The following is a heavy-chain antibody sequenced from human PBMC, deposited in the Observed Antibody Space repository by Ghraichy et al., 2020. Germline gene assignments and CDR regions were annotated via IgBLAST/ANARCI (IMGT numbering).Heavy chain of an antibody. CDR2: IYYSGST. J-gene: IGHJ4*02. CDR3: ARVISVLSQIDYFDY. D-gene: IGHD3-16*02. Sequence: SETLSLTCTVSGGSISSYYWSWVRQPPGKGLEWIGYIYYSGSTNYNPSLKSRVTISVDTSKNQFSLKLSSVTAADTAVYYCARVISVLSQIDYFDYWGQGTLVTVSS. V-gene: IGHV4-59*01. CDR1: GGSISSYY.